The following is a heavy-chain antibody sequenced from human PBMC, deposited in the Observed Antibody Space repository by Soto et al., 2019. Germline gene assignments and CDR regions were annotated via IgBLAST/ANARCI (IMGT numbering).Heavy chain of an antibody. CDR2: IYSGGST. Sequence: PGGSLRLSFAASGSTVSSTYMSWFRQAPGKGLEWVSIIYSGGSTYYADSVKGRFTISRDNSKNTLYLQMNSLRAEDTAVYYCASGRGLLLASNWGQGTMVTVSS. J-gene: IGHJ3*01. V-gene: IGHV3-53*01. CDR1: GSTVSSTY. D-gene: IGHD1-26*01. CDR3: ASGRGLLLASN.